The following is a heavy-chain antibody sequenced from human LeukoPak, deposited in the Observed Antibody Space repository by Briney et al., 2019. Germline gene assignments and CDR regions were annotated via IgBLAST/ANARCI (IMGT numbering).Heavy chain of an antibody. Sequence: KPGGSLRLSCAASGFTFGSYSMNWLRQAPGKGLEWVSYIRSSSTIIYYADSVKGRFTISRDNAKNSLYLQMNGLRVEDTAVYYCARAHPTYYDDGSGYYEFDYWGQGTLVTVSS. J-gene: IGHJ4*02. CDR1: GFTFGSYS. CDR2: IRSSSTII. V-gene: IGHV3-48*01. CDR3: ARAHPTYYDDGSGYYEFDY. D-gene: IGHD3-22*01.